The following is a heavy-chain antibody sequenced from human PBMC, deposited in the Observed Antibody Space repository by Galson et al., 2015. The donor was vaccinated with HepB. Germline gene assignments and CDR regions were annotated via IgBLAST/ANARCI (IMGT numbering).Heavy chain of an antibody. CDR1: GYTFTSYD. J-gene: IGHJ6*02. CDR3: ARGYCSSTSCYPDYYYYGMDV. CDR2: MNPNSGNT. V-gene: IGHV1-8*01. Sequence: SVKVSCKASGYTFTSYDINWVRQATGQGLEWMGWMNPNSGNTGYAQKFQGRVTMTRNTSISTAYMELSSLRSEDTAVYYCARGYCSSTSCYPDYYYYGMDVWGQGTTVTVSS. D-gene: IGHD2-2*01.